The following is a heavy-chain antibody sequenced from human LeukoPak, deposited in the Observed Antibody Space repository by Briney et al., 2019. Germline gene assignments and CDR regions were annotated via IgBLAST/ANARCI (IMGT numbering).Heavy chain of an antibody. CDR3: AKVRITMVQGADYMDV. D-gene: IGHD3-10*01. V-gene: IGHV3-23*01. Sequence: PGGSLRLSCAASGFTFSSYAMCWVRQAPGKGLEWVSAISGSGGSTYYADSVKGRLTISRDNSKNTLYLQMNSLRAEDTAVYYCAKVRITMVQGADYMDVWGKGTTVTVSS. CDR2: ISGSGGST. J-gene: IGHJ6*03. CDR1: GFTFSSYA.